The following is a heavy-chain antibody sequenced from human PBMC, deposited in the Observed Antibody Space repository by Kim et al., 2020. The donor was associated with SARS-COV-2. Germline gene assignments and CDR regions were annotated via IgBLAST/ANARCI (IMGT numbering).Heavy chain of an antibody. J-gene: IGHJ4*02. CDR1: GFTFSNAW. CDR3: TTGGATTDY. V-gene: IGHV3-15*01. CDR2: IKSKTVGGTT. Sequence: GGSLRLSCAASGFTFSNAWMSWVRQAPGKGLEWVGRIKSKTVGGTTDYAAPVKGRFTISRDDSKNTLYLQMNSLKTEDTAVYYCTTGGATTDYWGQGTLV. D-gene: IGHD1-26*01.